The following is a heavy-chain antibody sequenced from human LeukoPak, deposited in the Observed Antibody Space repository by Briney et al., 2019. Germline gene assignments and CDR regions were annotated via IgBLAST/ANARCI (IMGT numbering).Heavy chain of an antibody. CDR2: ISSSSSYI. CDR3: ARGFYTYYYDSSGYYHHVPFDY. CDR1: GFTFSSYS. J-gene: IGHJ4*02. Sequence: NTGGSLRLSCAASGFTFSSYSMNWVRQAPGKGLEWVSSISSSSSYIYYADSVKGRFTISRDNAKNSLYLQMNSLRAEDTAVYYCARGFYTYYYDSSGYYHHVPFDYWGQGTLVTVSS. V-gene: IGHV3-21*01. D-gene: IGHD3-22*01.